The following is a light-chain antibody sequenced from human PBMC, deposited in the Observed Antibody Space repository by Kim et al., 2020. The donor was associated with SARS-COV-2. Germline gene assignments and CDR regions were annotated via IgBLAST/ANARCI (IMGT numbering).Light chain of an antibody. CDR3: CSYAGRSTYV. CDR2: EVS. V-gene: IGLV2-23*02. Sequence: QSALTQPASVSGSPGQSITISCTGTSSDVGHYNLVSWYQQHPGKAPKLMTYEVSKRPSGISNRFSGSKSGNTASLTISGLQAEDGAYYYCCSYAGRSTYVFGAGTKVTVL. CDR1: SSDVGHYNL. J-gene: IGLJ1*01.